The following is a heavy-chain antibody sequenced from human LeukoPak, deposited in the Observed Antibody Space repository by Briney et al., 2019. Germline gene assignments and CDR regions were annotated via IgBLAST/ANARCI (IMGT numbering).Heavy chain of an antibody. D-gene: IGHD3-16*02. V-gene: IGHV7-4-1*02. CDR2: INTNTGNP. Sequence: ASVKVSCKASGYTFTSYAMHWVRQAPGQGLEWMGWINTNTGNPTYAQGFTGRFVFSLDTSVSTAYLQISSLKAEDTAVYYCARARPGWGSYRKRGFDYWGQGTLVTVSS. CDR1: GYTFTSYA. J-gene: IGHJ4*02. CDR3: ARARPGWGSYRKRGFDY.